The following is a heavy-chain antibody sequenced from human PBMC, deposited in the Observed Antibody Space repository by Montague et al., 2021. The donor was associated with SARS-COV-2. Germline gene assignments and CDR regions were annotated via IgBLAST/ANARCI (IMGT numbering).Heavy chain of an antibody. D-gene: IGHD6-13*01. V-gene: IGHV3-11*01. CDR3: ARDGGIAAAGIFDP. CDR1: GFTFSDYY. CDR2: ISDTGTPI. Sequence: SLRLSCAASGFTFSDYYMAWIRQAPGKGLEWVSYISDTGTPISYADSVKGRFTISRDKGNNSLYLQLNSLRAEDTAVYYCARDGGIAAAGIFDPWGRGTLVTVSS. J-gene: IGHJ5*02.